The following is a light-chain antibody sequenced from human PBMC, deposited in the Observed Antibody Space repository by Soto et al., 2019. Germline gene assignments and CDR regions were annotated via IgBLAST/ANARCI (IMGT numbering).Light chain of an antibody. J-gene: IGKJ5*01. CDR1: QSFSRSF. CDR3: QQYATSPIT. Sequence: EIVLTQSPGTLSLSPGEGATLSCRASQSFSRSFLAWYQQKPGQAPRLLLYGASSRATGIPDRFSGSGSGTDLTLSITRLEPEDFAVYFCQQYATSPITFGQGTRLEIK. CDR2: GAS. V-gene: IGKV3-20*01.